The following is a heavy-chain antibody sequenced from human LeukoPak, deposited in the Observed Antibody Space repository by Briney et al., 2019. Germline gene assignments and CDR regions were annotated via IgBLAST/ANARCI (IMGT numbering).Heavy chain of an antibody. CDR1: GFTFDDYA. CDR2: ISWNSGSI. D-gene: IGHD3-10*02. Sequence: GGSLRLSCAASGFTFDDYAMHWVRQAPGKGLEWVSGISWNSGSIGYADSVKGRFTISRDNAKNSLYLQMNSLRAEDTALYYCAKDATLFGELLPYYFDYWGQGTLVTVSS. J-gene: IGHJ4*02. V-gene: IGHV3-9*01. CDR3: AKDATLFGELLPYYFDY.